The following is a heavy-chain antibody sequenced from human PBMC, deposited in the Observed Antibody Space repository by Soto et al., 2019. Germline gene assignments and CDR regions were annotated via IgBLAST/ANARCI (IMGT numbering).Heavy chain of an antibody. CDR3: ARAARGCSGGSCYAFDI. D-gene: IGHD2-15*01. CDR2: INAGNGNT. CDR1: GYTFTSYA. V-gene: IGHV1-3*01. Sequence: ASVKVSCKASGYTFTSYAMHWVRQAPGQRLEWMGWINAGNGNTKYSQKFQGRVTITRDTSASTAYMELSSLRSEDTAVYYCARAARGCSGGSCYAFDIWGQGTMVTVSS. J-gene: IGHJ3*02.